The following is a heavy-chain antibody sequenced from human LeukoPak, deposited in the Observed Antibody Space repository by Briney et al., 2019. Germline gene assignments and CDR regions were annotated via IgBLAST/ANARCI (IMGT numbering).Heavy chain of an antibody. D-gene: IGHD2-21*01. CDR1: GDSVVTNNVA. CDR2: TYLMSKWYN. J-gene: IGHJ3*02. V-gene: IGHV6-1*01. Sequence: SQTLSLTCAISGDSVVTNNVAWNWIRQSPSRGLEWLGRTYLMSKWYNEYAVSVKSRITINPDTSRSHFPLQLNSVIPEDTAVYYCTRGKYSGFDIWGQGTMVTVSS. CDR3: TRGKYSGFDI.